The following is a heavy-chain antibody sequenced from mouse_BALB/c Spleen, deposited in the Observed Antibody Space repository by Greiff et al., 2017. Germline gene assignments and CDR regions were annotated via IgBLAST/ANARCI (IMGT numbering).Heavy chain of an antibody. D-gene: IGHD1-1*01. V-gene: IGHV1-31*01. Sequence: EVKLMESGPELVKPGASVKISCKASGYSFTGYYMHWVKQSHVKSLEWIGRINPYNGATSYNQNFKDKASLTVDKSSSTAYMELHSLTSEDSAVYYCASSSYAMDYWGQGTSVTVSS. CDR1: GYSFTGYY. CDR3: ASSSYAMDY. CDR2: INPYNGAT. J-gene: IGHJ4*01.